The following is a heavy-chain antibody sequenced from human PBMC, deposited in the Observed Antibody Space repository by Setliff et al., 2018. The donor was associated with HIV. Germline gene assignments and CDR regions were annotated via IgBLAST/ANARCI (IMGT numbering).Heavy chain of an antibody. Sequence: SGSTYYNPSLKSRVTISVDTSKNQFSLKLSSVTAADTAMYYCARGGAHYYGSGSYYNWFDPWGQGTWSPSPQ. J-gene: IGHJ5*02. CDR2: SGST. CDR3: ARGGAHYYGSGSYYNWFDP. D-gene: IGHD3-10*01. V-gene: IGHV4-30-2*04.